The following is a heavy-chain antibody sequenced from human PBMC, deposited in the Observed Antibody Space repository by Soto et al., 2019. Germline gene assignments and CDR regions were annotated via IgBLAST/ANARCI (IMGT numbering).Heavy chain of an antibody. CDR1: GFTFSSYS. CDR3: ARDSTDAPGLYYYYGMDV. CDR2: ISSSGSTI. J-gene: IGHJ6*02. Sequence: EVQLVESGGGLVQPGGSLRLSCAASGFTFSSYSMNWVRQAPGKGLEWVSYISSSGSTIYYADSVKGRFTISRDNAKNSLYLQMNSLRAEDTAVYYCARDSTDAPGLYYYYGMDVWGQGTTVTVSS. V-gene: IGHV3-48*04.